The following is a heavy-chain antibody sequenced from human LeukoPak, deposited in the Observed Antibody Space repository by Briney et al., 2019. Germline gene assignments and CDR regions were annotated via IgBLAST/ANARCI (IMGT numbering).Heavy chain of an antibody. V-gene: IGHV3-21*01. D-gene: IGHD2-2*01. Sequence: PGGSLRLSCAASGFTFSSYGMNWVRLAPGTGLELVSSISSSSSYIYYADSVKGRFTISRDNAKNSLYLQMNSLRAEDTAVYYCARLGGCSSTSCYGWGQGTLVTVSS. CDR2: ISSSSSYI. CDR3: ARLGGCSSTSCYG. J-gene: IGHJ4*02. CDR1: GFTFSSYG.